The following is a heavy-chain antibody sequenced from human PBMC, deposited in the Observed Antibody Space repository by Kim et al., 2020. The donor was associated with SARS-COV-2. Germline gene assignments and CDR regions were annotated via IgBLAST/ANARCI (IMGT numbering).Heavy chain of an antibody. CDR2: IWYDGSKK. D-gene: IGHD3-10*01. CDR3: ASNYYGSGPDY. J-gene: IGHJ4*02. Sequence: GGSLRLSCAASGFTFSSYGMHWVRQAPGKGLEWVAVIWYDGSKKYYADSVKGRFTISRDNSKNTLYLQMNSLRAEDTAVYYCASNYYGSGPDYWGQGTLVTVSS. V-gene: IGHV3-33*01. CDR1: GFTFSSYG.